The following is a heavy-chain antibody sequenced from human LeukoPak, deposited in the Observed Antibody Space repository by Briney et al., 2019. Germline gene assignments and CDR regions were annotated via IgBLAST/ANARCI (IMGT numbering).Heavy chain of an antibody. V-gene: IGHV3-7*01. Sequence: GGSLRLSCVASGFTFSSYWMSWVRQVPGKGLEWVANIKQDGSHIYYVDSLKGRFTISRDNAKNSLYLQMNSLRVEDTAVYYCARIGYSSSSFDYWGQGTLVTVSS. CDR1: GFTFSSYW. CDR2: IKQDGSHI. CDR3: ARIGYSSSSFDY. J-gene: IGHJ4*02. D-gene: IGHD6-6*01.